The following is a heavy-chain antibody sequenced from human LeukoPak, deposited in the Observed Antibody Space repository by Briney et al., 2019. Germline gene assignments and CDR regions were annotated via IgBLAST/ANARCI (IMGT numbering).Heavy chain of an antibody. CDR1: GFDFSSNW. D-gene: IGHD3-3*01. J-gene: IGHJ4*02. V-gene: IGHV3-74*01. Sequence: PGGSLRLSCAASGFDFSSNWMHWVRHAPGQGLVWVSRIKGDGISTNYADSVKGRFTISRDNSKNTLYLQMNSPRAEDTAVYYCAKGCGYYTELDYWGQGTLVTVSS. CDR3: AKGCGYYTELDY. CDR2: IKGDGIST.